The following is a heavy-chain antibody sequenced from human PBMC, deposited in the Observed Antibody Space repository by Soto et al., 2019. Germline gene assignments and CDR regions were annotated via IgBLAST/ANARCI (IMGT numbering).Heavy chain of an antibody. D-gene: IGHD3-10*01. CDR1: GFSFSPHW. Sequence: EVQLVESGGGLVQPGGSLRLSCGASGFSFSPHWMSWVRQAPGKGLEWVANINEGGSEKYYMDSVKGRFTISRDNAKNSLYLQMNSLRVEDTAVYSCARDGLGNFCRDYWGQGTLVTVSS. V-gene: IGHV3-7*01. CDR2: INEGGSEK. J-gene: IGHJ4*02. CDR3: ARDGLGNFCRDY.